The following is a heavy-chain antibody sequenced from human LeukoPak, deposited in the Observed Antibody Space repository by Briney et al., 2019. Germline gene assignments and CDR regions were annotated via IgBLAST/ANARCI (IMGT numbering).Heavy chain of an antibody. Sequence: GGSLRLSCAASGFTFSSYAMSWVRQAPGKGLEWVSAISGSGGSTYYADSVKGRFTISRDNSKNTLYLQTNSLRAEDTAVYYCAKDKPYDCWSVSYYFDYWGQGTLVTVSS. CDR2: ISGSGGST. D-gene: IGHD3-3*01. V-gene: IGHV3-23*01. CDR1: GFTFSSYA. J-gene: IGHJ4*02. CDR3: AKDKPYDCWSVSYYFDY.